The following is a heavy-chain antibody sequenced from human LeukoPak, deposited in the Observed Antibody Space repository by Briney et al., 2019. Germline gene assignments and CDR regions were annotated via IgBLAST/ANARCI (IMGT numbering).Heavy chain of an antibody. D-gene: IGHD3-22*01. V-gene: IGHV4-59*01. CDR3: ASYSSRLEYFHP. Sequence: PSETLSLTCTASGGSFRGYYRSWVRQPPGKGLEWIAYINYSGSTNYNPSLKGRLAMSVHTSKNQFSFKFSSVTAADTSVYDCASYSSRLEYFHPWGQGTLVTVSS. J-gene: IGHJ1*01. CDR1: GGSFRGYY. CDR2: INYSGST.